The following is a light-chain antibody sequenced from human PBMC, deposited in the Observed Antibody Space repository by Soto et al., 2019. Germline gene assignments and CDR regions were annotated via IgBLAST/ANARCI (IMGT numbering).Light chain of an antibody. Sequence: QSALTQPRSLSGSPGQSVTISCTGTSGDVGGYNYVAWYQQRAGEAPELMIYDVTKRPSGVPDRFSGSKSGNTAFLTISGLHSEDEADYYCCSYAGSYLWVFGEGPSSPS. J-gene: IGLJ3*02. V-gene: IGLV2-11*01. CDR1: SGDVGGYNY. CDR2: DVT. CDR3: CSYAGSYLWV.